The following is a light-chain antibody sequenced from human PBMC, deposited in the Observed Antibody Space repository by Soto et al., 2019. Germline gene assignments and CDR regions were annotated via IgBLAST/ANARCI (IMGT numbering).Light chain of an antibody. CDR3: NSYSSSTFYV. V-gene: IGLV2-14*01. CDR2: QVT. J-gene: IGLJ1*01. Sequence: QSVLSQPASVSGSPGQSITISCTVSSSDIAGFNYVSWYQQYPGKAPKLLIYQVTTRASGVSHRFSGSKFGDTASLTISGLQPEDEAEYYCNSYSSSTFYVFGTGTKVTVL. CDR1: SSDIAGFNY.